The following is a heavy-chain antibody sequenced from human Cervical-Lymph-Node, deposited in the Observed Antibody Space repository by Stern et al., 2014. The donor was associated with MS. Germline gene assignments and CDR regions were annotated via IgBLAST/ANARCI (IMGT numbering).Heavy chain of an antibody. CDR1: GGSISRSNW. V-gene: IGHV4-4*02. Sequence: QLQLQESGPGLVKPSGTLSLTCAVSGGSISRSNWWGWVRQPPGKGLEWIGEIYHSGSTNYNPSLKSRVTISVDKSKNQFSLKLSSVTAADTAVYYCAREGYSSSYDAFDIWGQGTMVTVSS. J-gene: IGHJ3*02. CDR2: IYHSGST. CDR3: AREGYSSSYDAFDI. D-gene: IGHD6-6*01.